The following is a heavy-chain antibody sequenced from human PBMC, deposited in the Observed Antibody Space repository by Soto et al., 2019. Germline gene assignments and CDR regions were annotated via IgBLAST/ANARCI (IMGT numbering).Heavy chain of an antibody. J-gene: IGHJ3*02. V-gene: IGHV4-31*03. Sequence: NPSETLSLTCSVSGDSISRIDYYWTWIRQRPEKGLEWIGNIYFRGNTYYSPSLESRLTISVDTSKNQFSLKLTSVTAADTAVYYCAREGGSYDSGGYLIRGAFDIWGQGTMVTVSS. CDR2: IYFRGNT. D-gene: IGHD3-22*01. CDR1: GDSISRIDYY. CDR3: AREGGSYDSGGYLIRGAFDI.